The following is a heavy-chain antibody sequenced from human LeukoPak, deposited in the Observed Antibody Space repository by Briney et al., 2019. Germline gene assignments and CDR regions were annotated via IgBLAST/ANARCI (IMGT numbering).Heavy chain of an antibody. D-gene: IGHD3-10*01. Sequence: ASVKVSCKVSGKTLSDLSIHWLRQPPGKGLEWLGGSDPEDGERIYAQMFQGRVTMTEDTSIDTAYMELSSLRSEDTAVYYCARAYGSGNYYHFDYWGQGTLVTVSS. CDR2: SDPEDGER. V-gene: IGHV1-24*01. CDR1: GKTLSDLS. CDR3: ARAYGSGNYYHFDY. J-gene: IGHJ4*02.